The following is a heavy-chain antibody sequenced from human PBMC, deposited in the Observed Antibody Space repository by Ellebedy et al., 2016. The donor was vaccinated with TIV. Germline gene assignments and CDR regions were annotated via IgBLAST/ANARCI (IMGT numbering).Heavy chain of an antibody. CDR1: GFTFSDYY. CDR3: ARSGAPEALGVDGFDI. J-gene: IGHJ3*02. V-gene: IGHV3-11*04. Sequence: SLKISCAASGFTFSDYYMSWIRPAPGKGLEWVSYISSSGSTIYYADSVKGRFTISRDNAKNSLYLQMNSLRAEDTAVYYCARSGAPEALGVDGFDIWGQGTMVTVSS. CDR2: ISSSGSTI. D-gene: IGHD2-8*01.